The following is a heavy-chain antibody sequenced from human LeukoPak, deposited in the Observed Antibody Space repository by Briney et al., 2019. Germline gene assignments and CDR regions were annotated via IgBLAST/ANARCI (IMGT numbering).Heavy chain of an antibody. V-gene: IGHV3-33*01. J-gene: IGHJ4*02. CDR3: ARANTSGDYYCSFDS. D-gene: IGHD2-21*02. CDR2: IWYDGSNK. CDR1: GFTFSSYG. Sequence: PGGALRLSCAASGFTFSSYGMHWVRQAPGKGLEWVAVIWYDGSNKYYADSVKGRFTISRDNSKNTMYLQMNSLRAEDTAVYYCARANTSGDYYCSFDSWGQGTLVTVAS.